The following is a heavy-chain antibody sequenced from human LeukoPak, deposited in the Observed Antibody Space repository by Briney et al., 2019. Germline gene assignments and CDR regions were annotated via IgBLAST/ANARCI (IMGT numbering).Heavy chain of an antibody. V-gene: IGHV3-30*02. CDR2: IRYDGSNK. CDR3: ARDLGQYYDTSDNWFDP. Sequence: GGSLRLSCAASGFTFSSYGMHWVRQAPGKGLEWLAFIRYDGSNKYYADSVKGRFTISRDNSKNTLYLQMNSLRAEDTAVYYCARDLGQYYDTSDNWFDPWGQGTLVTVSS. J-gene: IGHJ5*02. CDR1: GFTFSSYG. D-gene: IGHD3-22*01.